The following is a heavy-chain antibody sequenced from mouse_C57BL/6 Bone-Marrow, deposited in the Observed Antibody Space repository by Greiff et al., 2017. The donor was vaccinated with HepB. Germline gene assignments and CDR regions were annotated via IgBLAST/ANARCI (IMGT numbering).Heavy chain of an antibody. CDR2: SRNKANDYTT. CDR1: GFTFSDFY. V-gene: IGHV7-1*01. CDR3: ARDAPWDAMDY. D-gene: IGHD4-1*01. Sequence: DVHLVESGGGLVQSGRSLRLSCATSGFTFSDFYMEWVRQAPGKGLEWIAASRNKANDYTTEYSASVKGRFIVSRDTSQSILYLQMNALRAEDTAIYYCARDAPWDAMDYWGQGTSVTVSS. J-gene: IGHJ4*01.